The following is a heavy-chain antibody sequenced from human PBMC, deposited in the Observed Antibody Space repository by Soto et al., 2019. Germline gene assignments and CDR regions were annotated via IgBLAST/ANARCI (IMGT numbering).Heavy chain of an antibody. V-gene: IGHV3-74*01. Sequence: EVQLAESGGGLVQPGGSLRLSCAASGFTFSVYWMHWVRQAPGKGLVWVSRIDSDGSTTSYADSVKGRFTISRDNAKSKLYLQMNSLRAEDTAVYYCARPGYSNYGPGVDVWGQGTTVTVSS. D-gene: IGHD4-4*01. J-gene: IGHJ6*02. CDR1: GFTFSVYW. CDR3: ARPGYSNYGPGVDV. CDR2: IDSDGSTT.